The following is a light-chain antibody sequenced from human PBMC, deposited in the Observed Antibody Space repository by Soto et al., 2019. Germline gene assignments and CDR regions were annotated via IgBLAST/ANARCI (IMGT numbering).Light chain of an antibody. Sequence: DIQMTQSPSSVSAPVGDRVTISCRASQDMNKWLAWYQQKPGKAPKLLISAASTLQSGVPSRFSGSGSGTEFTLTIQSLQPDDIATYYCQQASSFPHTFGQGTKLEIK. CDR2: AAS. CDR1: QDMNKW. V-gene: IGKV1-12*01. CDR3: QQASSFPHT. J-gene: IGKJ2*01.